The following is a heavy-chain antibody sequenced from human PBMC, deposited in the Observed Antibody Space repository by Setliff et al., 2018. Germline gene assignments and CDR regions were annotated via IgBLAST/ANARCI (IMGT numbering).Heavy chain of an antibody. D-gene: IGHD2-15*01. J-gene: IGHJ5*02. CDR3: ARGHCSSGECPNYFDP. CDR2: IYYSGNT. Sequence: SETLSLTCTVSGGSMIGGHYYWSWIRQLPGKGPEWIAYIYYSGNTYYNPSLKSRVTISVDTSKNQFSLKINSVTAADTAVYYCARGHCSSGECPNYFDPWGQGTQVTVS. V-gene: IGHV4-31*03. CDR1: GGSMIGGHYY.